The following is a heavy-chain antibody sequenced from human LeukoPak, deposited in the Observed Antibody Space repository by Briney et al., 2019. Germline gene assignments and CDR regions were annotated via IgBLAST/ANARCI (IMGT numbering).Heavy chain of an antibody. Sequence: SVKVSCKASGGTFSSYAISWVRQAPGQGLEWMGGIIPIFGTANYAQKFQGRVTITTDESTSTAYMELSSLRSEDTAVYYCARVLSGYDSNCDYWGQGTLVTVSS. J-gene: IGHJ4*02. CDR3: ARVLSGYDSNCDY. CDR1: GGTFSSYA. CDR2: IIPIFGTA. D-gene: IGHD5-12*01. V-gene: IGHV1-69*05.